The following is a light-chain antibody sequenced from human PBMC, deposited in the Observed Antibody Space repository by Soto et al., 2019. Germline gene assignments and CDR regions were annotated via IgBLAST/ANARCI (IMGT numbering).Light chain of an antibody. CDR2: EVT. V-gene: IGLV2-8*01. CDR1: SSGVGGYNY. CDR3: SSYAGTAYV. J-gene: IGLJ1*01. Sequence: QSALTQPPSASGSPGQSVTISGTGTSSGVGGYNYVSWYQQHPGKVPKLMIYEVTKRPSGVPDRFSGSKSGNTASLTVSGLQTEDEADYYCSSYAGTAYVFGTGTKVTIL.